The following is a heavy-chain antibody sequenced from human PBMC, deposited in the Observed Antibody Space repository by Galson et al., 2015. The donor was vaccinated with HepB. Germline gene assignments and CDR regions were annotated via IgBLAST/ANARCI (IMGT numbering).Heavy chain of an antibody. J-gene: IGHJ6*03. CDR3: ARACSGGSCSYYYYMDV. CDR1: GFTFSSYW. V-gene: IGHV3-74*01. CDR2: INSDGSST. D-gene: IGHD2-15*01. Sequence: SLRLSCAASGFTFSSYWMHWVRQAPGKGLVWVSRINSDGSSTSYADSVKGRFTISRDNAKNTLYLQMNSLRAEDTAVYYCARACSGGSCSYYYYMDVWGKGTTVTVSS.